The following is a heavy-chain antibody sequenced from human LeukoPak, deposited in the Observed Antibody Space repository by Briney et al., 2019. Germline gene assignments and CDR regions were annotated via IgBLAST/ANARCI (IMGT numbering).Heavy chain of an antibody. Sequence: GGSLRLSCAGSGFTFSSYAMHWVRQAPGKGLEWVAVISYDGSNKYYADSVKGRFTISRGNSKNTLYLQMNSLRAEDTAVYYCARDRLSYGSGSYSVDYWGQGTLVTVSS. CDR2: ISYDGSNK. CDR1: GFTFSSYA. CDR3: ARDRLSYGSGSYSVDY. D-gene: IGHD3-10*01. J-gene: IGHJ4*02. V-gene: IGHV3-30*04.